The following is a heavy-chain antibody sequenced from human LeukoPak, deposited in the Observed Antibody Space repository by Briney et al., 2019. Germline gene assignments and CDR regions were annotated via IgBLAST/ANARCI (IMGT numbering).Heavy chain of an antibody. CDR2: ISSSGTTI. V-gene: IGHV3-11*04. CDR3: ARGDPHADL. Sequence: PGGSLRPSCAASGFRFSDYFMTWIRQAPGKGLESVSYISSSGTTIYYADSVKGRFTISRDNAKNSLYLQMDSLRAEDTGVYYCARGDPHADLWGQGTLVTVSS. CDR1: GFRFSDYF. J-gene: IGHJ5*02.